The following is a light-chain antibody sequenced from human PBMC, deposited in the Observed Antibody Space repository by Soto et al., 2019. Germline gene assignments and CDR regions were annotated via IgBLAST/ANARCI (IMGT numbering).Light chain of an antibody. CDR2: AAS. V-gene: IGKV1-27*01. CDR3: QNYNSAPWT. J-gene: IGKJ1*01. Sequence: DIQMTQSPSSLSASVGDRVTITCRASQDITDSLAWYQQKPGQVPNLLIYAASTLQSGVPSRFSGSGSGTDFTLTITGLQPEDVATYYCQNYNSAPWTFGQGTKVEIK. CDR1: QDITDS.